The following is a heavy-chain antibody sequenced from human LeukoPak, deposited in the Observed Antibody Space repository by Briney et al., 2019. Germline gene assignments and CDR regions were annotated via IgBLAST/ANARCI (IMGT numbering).Heavy chain of an antibody. CDR1: GGSISSNSYY. Sequence: PSETLSLTCTVSGGSISSNSYYWGWIRQPPGKGLEWIGSIYYSGSTYYNPSLKSRVTISVDTSKNQFSLKLSSVTAADTAVYYCARHVDSSGWANYWGQGTLVTVSS. V-gene: IGHV4-39*01. CDR3: ARHVDSSGWANY. J-gene: IGHJ4*02. D-gene: IGHD6-19*01. CDR2: IYYSGST.